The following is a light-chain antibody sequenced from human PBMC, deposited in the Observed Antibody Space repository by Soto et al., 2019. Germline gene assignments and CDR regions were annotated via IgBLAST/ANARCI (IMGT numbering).Light chain of an antibody. CDR2: GAS. J-gene: IGKJ3*01. V-gene: IGKV3-20*01. Sequence: EIVLTQSPGTLSLSPGERATLSCRASQSVSSNYLAWYQQKPGQAPRLLIYGASSRDTGIPDRFSGSGSWTDFPLTIRSLEPEDFAVYYCQQYGSSPLFAFGPGNEVDLK. CDR1: QSVSSNY. CDR3: QQYGSSPLFA.